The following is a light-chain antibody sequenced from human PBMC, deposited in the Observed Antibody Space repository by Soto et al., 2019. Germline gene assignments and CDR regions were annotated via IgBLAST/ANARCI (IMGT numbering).Light chain of an antibody. CDR3: MQGAHWPHT. V-gene: IGKV2-30*01. J-gene: IGKJ3*01. CDR1: QSLVYRDGKTY. CDR2: NVS. Sequence: DVVMTQSPLSLSVTLGQPASISCRSSQSLVYRDGKTYLNWFHQRPGQSPRRLIYNVSKRDSGAPDRFSGSGSGTDFTLNISRVEAEDVGVYSCMQGAHWPHTIGPGTKVDIK.